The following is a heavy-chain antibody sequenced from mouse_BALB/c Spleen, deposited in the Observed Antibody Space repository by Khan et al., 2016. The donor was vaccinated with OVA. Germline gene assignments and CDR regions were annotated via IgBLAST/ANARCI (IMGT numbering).Heavy chain of an antibody. D-gene: IGHD3-1*01. CDR2: IRYDGNS. Sequence: EVQLQESGPGLVKPSQSLSLTCTVTGYSITSGYFWNWIRQFPGNKLEWMGYIRYDGNSNYNPSLKNRISITRDTSKSQFFLQLNSVTPEDTATYYCARGGSSSPAWFAYWGQGTLVTVSA. CDR1: GYSITSGYF. V-gene: IGHV3-6*02. J-gene: IGHJ3*01. CDR3: ARGGSSSPAWFAY.